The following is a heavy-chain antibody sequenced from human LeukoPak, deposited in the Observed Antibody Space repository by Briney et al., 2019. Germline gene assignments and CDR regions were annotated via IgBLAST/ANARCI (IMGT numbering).Heavy chain of an antibody. CDR1: GFTFSNYG. D-gene: IGHD3-22*01. Sequence: GGSLRLSCAASGFTFSNYGIHWVRQAPGKGLEWVALISYDGSYEYYADSVKGRFTISRDDSKNTLYLQMNSLRAEDTAVYYCAARLTYYYDSSGFDPWGQGTLVTVSS. V-gene: IGHV3-30*03. CDR3: AARLTYYYDSSGFDP. CDR2: ISYDGSYE. J-gene: IGHJ5*02.